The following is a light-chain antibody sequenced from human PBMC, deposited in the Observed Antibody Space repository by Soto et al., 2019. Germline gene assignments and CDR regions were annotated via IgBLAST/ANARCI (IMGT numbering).Light chain of an antibody. V-gene: IGKV1-39*01. CDR2: GAY. CDR1: QSISSY. J-gene: IGKJ1*01. CDR3: QQSYSTPRT. Sequence: DIQMTQSPSSLSASVGDRVTITCRASQSISSYLNWYQQKLGKAPRLLIYGAYSLQSGVPSRFSGSGSGTDFTLTISSLQPEDFATYYCQQSYSTPRTFGQGTKVEVK.